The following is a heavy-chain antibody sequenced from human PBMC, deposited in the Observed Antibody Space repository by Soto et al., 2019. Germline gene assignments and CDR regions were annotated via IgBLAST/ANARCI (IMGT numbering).Heavy chain of an antibody. Sequence: GASVRVSCKASGYTFTSYGISWVRQAPGQGLEWMGWMRAYNGNTNYAQKLQGRVTMTTDTSTSTAYMELRSLRSDDTAVYYCARDPDNGHWWLVNVSYYYYGMDVWGQGTTVTVYS. V-gene: IGHV1-18*01. D-gene: IGHD6-19*01. CDR2: MRAYNGNT. CDR1: GYTFTSYG. J-gene: IGHJ6*02. CDR3: ARDPDNGHWWLVNVSYYYYGMDV.